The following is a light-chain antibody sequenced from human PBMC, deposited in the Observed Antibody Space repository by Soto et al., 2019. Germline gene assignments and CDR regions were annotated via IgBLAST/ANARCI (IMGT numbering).Light chain of an antibody. V-gene: IGKV3-20*01. CDR1: QSVSSSY. CDR3: QQYGSSPSGT. Sequence: EIVLTQSPGTLSLSPGERATLSCRASQSVSSSYLAWYQQKPGQAPRLLIYGASSRATGTPDRFSGGGSGTDFTLTISRLEPEDFAVYYCQQYGSSPSGTFGQGTKVDIK. CDR2: GAS. J-gene: IGKJ1*01.